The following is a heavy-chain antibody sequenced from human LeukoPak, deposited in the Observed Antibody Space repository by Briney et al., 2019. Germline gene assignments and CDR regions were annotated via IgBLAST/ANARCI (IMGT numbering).Heavy chain of an antibody. J-gene: IGHJ1*01. Sequence: PGGSLRLSCAASGFTFSGSAMHWVRQASGKGLEWVGRIRSKANSYATAYAASVKGRFTISRDNSKNTLYLQMNSLRAEDTAVYYCAKVPYCSSTSCSAEYFQHWGQGTLVTVSS. CDR1: GFTFSGSA. D-gene: IGHD2-2*01. CDR2: IRSKANSYAT. CDR3: AKVPYCSSTSCSAEYFQH. V-gene: IGHV3-73*01.